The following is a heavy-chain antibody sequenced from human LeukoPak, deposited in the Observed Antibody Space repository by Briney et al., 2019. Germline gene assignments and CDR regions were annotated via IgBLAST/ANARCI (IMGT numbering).Heavy chain of an antibody. D-gene: IGHD2-2*02. V-gene: IGHV3-30*18. Sequence: GGSLRLSCAASGLTLSKYGMHWLRQAPGKGLEWVAVISYDSSNKYYTDSVKSRFTISRDNSDNTLYLQMNSLRAEDTAVYYCAKNRIPAAITPDSWGQGTLVTVSS. CDR1: GLTLSKYG. J-gene: IGHJ5*01. CDR2: ISYDSSNK. CDR3: AKNRIPAAITPDS.